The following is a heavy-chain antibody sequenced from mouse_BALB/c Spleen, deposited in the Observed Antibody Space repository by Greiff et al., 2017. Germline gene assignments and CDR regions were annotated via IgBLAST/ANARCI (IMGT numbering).Heavy chain of an antibody. Sequence: EVQGVESGAELVKPGASVKLSCTASGFNIKDTYMHWVKQRPEQGLEWIGRIDPANGNTKYDPKFQGKATITADTSSNTAYLQLSSLTSEDTAVYYCARGVYDGYYGWFAYWGQGTLVTVSA. CDR2: IDPANGNT. V-gene: IGHV14-3*02. D-gene: IGHD2-3*01. CDR1: GFNIKDTY. J-gene: IGHJ3*01. CDR3: ARGVYDGYYGWFAY.